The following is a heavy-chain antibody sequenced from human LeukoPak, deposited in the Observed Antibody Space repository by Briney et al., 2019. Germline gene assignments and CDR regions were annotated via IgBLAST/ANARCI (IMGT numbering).Heavy chain of an antibody. CDR1: GFTFSSYA. CDR2: IWYDGSNK. J-gene: IGHJ3*02. D-gene: IGHD1-26*01. CDR3: ARRSGSYYHDAFDI. Sequence: GGSLRLSCAASGFTFSSYAMHWVRQAPGKGLEWVAVIWYDGSNKYYADSVKGRFTISRDNSKNTLYLQMNSLRAEDTAVYYCARRSGSYYHDAFDIWGQGTMVTVSS. V-gene: IGHV3-33*08.